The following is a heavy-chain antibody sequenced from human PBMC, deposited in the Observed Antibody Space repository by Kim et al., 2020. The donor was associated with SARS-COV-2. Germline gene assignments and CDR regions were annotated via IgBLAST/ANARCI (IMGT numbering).Heavy chain of an antibody. D-gene: IGHD3-10*01. V-gene: IGHV4-31*03. CDR1: GGSISSGGYY. CDR3: ARGFYPRGGYFDY. Sequence: SETLSLTCTVSGGSISSGGYYWSWIRQHPGKGLEWIGYIYYSGSTYYNPSLKSRVTISVDTSKNQFSLKLSSVTAADTAVYYCARGFYPRGGYFDYWGQGTLVTVSS. CDR2: IYYSGST. J-gene: IGHJ4*02.